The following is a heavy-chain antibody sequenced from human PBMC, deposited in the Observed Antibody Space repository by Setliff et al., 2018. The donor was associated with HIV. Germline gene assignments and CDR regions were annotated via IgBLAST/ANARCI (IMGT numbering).Heavy chain of an antibody. D-gene: IGHD3-22*01. CDR2: IYYSGST. CDR1: GGSITSYY. CDR3: ARELRHYSDNSAYYSYFDY. V-gene: IGHV4-59*08. Sequence: SETLSLTCTVSGGSITSYYWTWIRQPPGKGLEWIGYIYYSGSTNYNPSLKSRLTISVDTSKNQFSLKLSSVTAADTAVYYCARELRHYSDNSAYYSYFDYWGQGTLVTVSS. J-gene: IGHJ4*02.